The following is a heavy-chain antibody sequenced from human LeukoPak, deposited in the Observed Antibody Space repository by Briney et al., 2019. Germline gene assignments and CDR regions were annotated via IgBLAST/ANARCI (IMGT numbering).Heavy chain of an antibody. J-gene: IGHJ3*02. CDR1: GYTFTSYD. V-gene: IGHV1-8*01. D-gene: IGHD4-17*01. CDR3: ARNLDGDYGHDI. Sequence: ASVKVSCKASGYTFTSYDINWVRQATGQGLEWMGWMNPNSGNTGYAQKFQGRVTVTRNTSISTAYMELSSLRSEDTAVYYCARNLDGDYGHDIWGQGTMVTVSS. CDR2: MNPNSGNT.